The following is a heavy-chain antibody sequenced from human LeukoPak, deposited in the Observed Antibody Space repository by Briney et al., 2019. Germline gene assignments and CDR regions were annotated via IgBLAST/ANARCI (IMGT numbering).Heavy chain of an antibody. J-gene: IGHJ5*02. Sequence: SETLSLTCTVSGGSISSYYWSWFRQPAGKGLEWIGRIYTSGSTYYNPSLKSRVIMSVDTSKNQFSLKLNSATAADAAVYYCARDRRTCSSTSCYEDWFDHWGQGTLVTVSS. D-gene: IGHD2-2*01. CDR2: IYTSGST. CDR3: ARDRRTCSSTSCYEDWFDH. CDR1: GGSISSYY. V-gene: IGHV4-4*07.